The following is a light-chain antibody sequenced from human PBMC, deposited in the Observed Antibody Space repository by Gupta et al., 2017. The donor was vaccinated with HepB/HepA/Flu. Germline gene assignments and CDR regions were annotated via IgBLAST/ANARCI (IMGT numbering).Light chain of an antibody. V-gene: IGKV2-30*01. CDR1: QTLEYSDGNTY. CDR3: MQGTQWPPS. Sequence: DVVMTQPPLSLPVTLGQPASISCRSSQTLEYSDGNTYVNWFQQRPGQSPRRLIYRVSNRDSGVPERFSGSGSGTDFTLRISRVEAEDVGMYYCMQGTQWPPSFGQGTKLEMK. CDR2: RVS. J-gene: IGKJ2*03.